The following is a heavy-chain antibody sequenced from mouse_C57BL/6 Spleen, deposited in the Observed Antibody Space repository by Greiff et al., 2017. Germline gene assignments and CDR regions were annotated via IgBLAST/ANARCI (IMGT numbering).Heavy chain of an antibody. J-gene: IGHJ2*01. V-gene: IGHV1-69*01. Sequence: QVQLQQPGAELVMPGASVKLSCKASGYTFTSYWMHWVKQRPGQGLEWIGEIDPSDSYTNYNQKFKGKSTLTVDKSSSTAYMPLSSLTSEDSAVYCCGRTGGRERGYYCDYWGQGTTLTVSS. CDR2: IDPSDSYT. CDR1: GYTFTSYW. CDR3: GRTGGRERGYYCDY. D-gene: IGHD3-3*01.